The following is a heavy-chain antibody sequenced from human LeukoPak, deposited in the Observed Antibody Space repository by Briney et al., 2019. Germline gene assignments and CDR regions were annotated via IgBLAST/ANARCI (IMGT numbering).Heavy chain of an antibody. CDR1: GYTFTGYY. J-gene: IGHJ3*02. CDR2: INPNSGGT. V-gene: IGHV1-2*02. Sequence: VASVKVSCKASGYTFTGYYMHWVRQAPGQGLEWMGWINPNSGGTNYAQKFQGRVTMTRDTSISTAYMELSRLRSDDTAVYYCAREKNTRRVGARVAFDIWGQGTMVTVSS. D-gene: IGHD1-26*01. CDR3: AREKNTRRVGARVAFDI.